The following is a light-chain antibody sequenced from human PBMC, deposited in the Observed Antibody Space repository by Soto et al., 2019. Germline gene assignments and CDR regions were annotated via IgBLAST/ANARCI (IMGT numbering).Light chain of an antibody. CDR3: QAYDYSLTASV. CDR1: SSNIGGNS. CDR2: DDN. Sequence: SVLTQPPSVSAAPGQKVTISCSGSSSNIGGNSVSWYQQLPGTAPKLLIYDDNKRPSGIPDRFSGSKSGTSATLGITGFQTGDEADYYCQAYDYSLTASVFGGGTQLTV. J-gene: IGLJ2*01. V-gene: IGLV1-51*01.